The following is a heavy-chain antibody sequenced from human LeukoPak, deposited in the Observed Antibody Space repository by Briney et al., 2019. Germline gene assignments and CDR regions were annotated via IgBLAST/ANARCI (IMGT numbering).Heavy chain of an antibody. J-gene: IGHJ4*02. CDR3: AHRGEGSSSRYFDY. D-gene: IGHD6-6*01. Sequence: ESGPTLVKPTQTLTLTCTFSGFSLSTSGVGVGWIRQPPGKALGWLALIYWDDDKRYSPSLKSRLTITKDTSKNQVVLTMTNMDPVDTATYYCAHRGEGSSSRYFDYWGQGTLVTVSS. V-gene: IGHV2-5*02. CDR1: GFSLSTSGVG. CDR2: IYWDDDK.